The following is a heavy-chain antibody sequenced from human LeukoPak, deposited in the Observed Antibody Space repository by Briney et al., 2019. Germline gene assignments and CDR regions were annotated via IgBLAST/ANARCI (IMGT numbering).Heavy chain of an antibody. CDR3: TRSSGWWSLDY. V-gene: IGHV4-4*02. Sequence: SETLSLTCTVSGDSISSSNWWNWVRLPPGKGLDWIGEISHAGSTKYSPSLKDRVTISKDNSKNQFSLKLNSVTAADTATYYCTRSSGWWSLDYWGQGALVTVFS. CDR2: ISHAGST. D-gene: IGHD6-13*01. J-gene: IGHJ4*02. CDR1: GDSISSSNW.